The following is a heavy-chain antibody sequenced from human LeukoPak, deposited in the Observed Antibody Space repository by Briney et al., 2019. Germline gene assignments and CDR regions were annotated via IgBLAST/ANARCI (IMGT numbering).Heavy chain of an antibody. CDR1: GFTFSSYS. D-gene: IGHD6-25*01. CDR2: ISSSSSYI. Sequence: GGSLRLSCAASGFTFSSYSMNWVRQAPGKGLEWVSSISSSSSYIYYADSVKGRFTISRDNSKNTLYLQMNSLKAEDTAVYYCARSTIAAGDWFDPWGQGTLVTVSS. V-gene: IGHV3-21*01. CDR3: ARSTIAAGDWFDP. J-gene: IGHJ5*02.